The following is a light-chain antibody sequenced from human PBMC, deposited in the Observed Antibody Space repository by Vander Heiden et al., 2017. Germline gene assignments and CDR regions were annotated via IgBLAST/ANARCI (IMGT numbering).Light chain of an antibody. CDR2: EVS. Sequence: QSALPPPASVSRSPGQSITTSCTGPSPDDVSNNLVSWYQQHPDKAPKLIIYEVSKRPSVVSNRFAGSKSGNTASLTSSGLEAEDDADYYCCTDAGSSTRVFGTGTKVTVL. CDR1: SPDDVSNNL. J-gene: IGLJ1*01. V-gene: IGLV2-23*02. CDR3: CTDAGSSTRV.